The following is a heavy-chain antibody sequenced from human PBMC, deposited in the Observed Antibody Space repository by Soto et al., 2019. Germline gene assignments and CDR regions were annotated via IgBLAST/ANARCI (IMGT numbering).Heavy chain of an antibody. CDR3: SHEHERWQGVFQH. J-gene: IGHJ1*01. Sequence: QITLRESGPTLVKPTQTLTLTCSVSGFSLSTNGVGVGWFRQPPGRSLEWLALIYWDGDKLYSPSLKNRLTVTKDTSKNQVVLTMANMDPVDTATYYGSHEHERWQGVFQHWGQGTLVTVSS. CDR1: GFSLSTNGVG. V-gene: IGHV2-5*02. CDR2: IYWDGDK. D-gene: IGHD4-17*01.